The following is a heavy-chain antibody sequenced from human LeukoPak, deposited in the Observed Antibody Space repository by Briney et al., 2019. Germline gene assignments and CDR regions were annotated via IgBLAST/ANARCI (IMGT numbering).Heavy chain of an antibody. CDR3: ARDFYPNHSDY. CDR2: ISSSGSTI. J-gene: IGHJ4*02. Sequence: GGSLRLSCAASGFTFSDYYMSWIRQAPGKGLEWVSYISSSGSTIYYADSVKGRFTISRDNAKNSLYLQMNGLRAEDTAVYYCARDFYPNHSDYWGQGTLVTVSS. CDR1: GFTFSDYY. V-gene: IGHV3-11*04. D-gene: IGHD1-14*01.